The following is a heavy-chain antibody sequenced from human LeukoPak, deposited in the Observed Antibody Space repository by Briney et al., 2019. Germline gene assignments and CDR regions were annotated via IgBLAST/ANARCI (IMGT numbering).Heavy chain of an antibody. D-gene: IGHD6-19*01. CDR2: LITIFGIA. V-gene: IGHV1-69*01. Sequence: AVKLSCNASAATFSIYANSWNRQAQGPGLELMGVLITIFGIAKYAQKFQGRVTITADESTSTAYMELSSLRSEDTAVYYCARDIAVAGGSHNYYYGMDVWGQGTTVTVPS. J-gene: IGHJ6*02. CDR1: AATFSIYA. CDR3: ARDIAVAGGSHNYYYGMDV.